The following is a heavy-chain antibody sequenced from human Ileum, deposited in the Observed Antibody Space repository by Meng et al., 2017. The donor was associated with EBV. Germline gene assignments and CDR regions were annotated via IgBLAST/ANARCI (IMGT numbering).Heavy chain of an antibody. Sequence: QVQLQDAGPGLVKPSETMSLTCTVSGGSISSYYWSWIRQPPGKGLEWIGYIYYSGSTNYNPSLKSRVTISVDTSKNQFSLNLSSVTAADTAVYYCARGGWSLDYWGQGTLVTVSS. V-gene: IGHV4-59*08. CDR3: ARGGWSLDY. CDR2: IYYSGST. D-gene: IGHD2-15*01. J-gene: IGHJ4*02. CDR1: GGSISSYY.